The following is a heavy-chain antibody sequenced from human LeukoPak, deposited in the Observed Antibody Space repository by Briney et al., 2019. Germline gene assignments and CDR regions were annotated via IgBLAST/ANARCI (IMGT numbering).Heavy chain of an antibody. D-gene: IGHD6-13*01. V-gene: IGHV3-48*03. CDR3: AKDTRPLIAAAGYFDY. CDR1: GFTFSSYE. J-gene: IGHJ4*02. Sequence: QAGGSLRLSCAASGFTFSSYEMNWVRQAPGKGLEWVSYISSSGSTIYYADSVKGRFTISRDNAKNSLYLQMNSLRAEDMALYYCAKDTRPLIAAAGYFDYWGQGTLATVSS. CDR2: ISSSGSTI.